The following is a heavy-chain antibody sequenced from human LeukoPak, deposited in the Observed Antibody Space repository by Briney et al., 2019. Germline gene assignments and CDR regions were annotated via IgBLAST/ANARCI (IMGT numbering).Heavy chain of an antibody. D-gene: IGHD2-2*01. CDR2: IGGSGGST. CDR3: AKDRSCTGSSCNVGS. Sequence: PGGSLRLSCAASGFTFSSYSMNWVRQAPGKGLEWVSAIGGSGGSTYYAHSVKGRFTISRDNSKNTLFLQMNSLRAEDTAVYYCAKDRSCTGSSCNVGSWGQGTMVTVSS. J-gene: IGHJ3*01. V-gene: IGHV3-23*01. CDR1: GFTFSSYS.